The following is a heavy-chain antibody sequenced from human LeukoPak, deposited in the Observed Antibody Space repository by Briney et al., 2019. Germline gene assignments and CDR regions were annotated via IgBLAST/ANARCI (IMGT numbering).Heavy chain of an antibody. V-gene: IGHV4-39*07. J-gene: IGHJ5*02. CDR2: IYYSGST. D-gene: IGHD3-22*01. CDR3: ARDDTSYYDSSGYTNWFDP. CDR1: GGSISSSSYY. Sequence: SETLSLTCTVSGGSISSSSYYWGWIRQPPGKGLEWIGSIYYSGSTNYNPSLKSRVTMSVDTSKNQFSLKLSSVTAADTAVYYCARDDTSYYDSSGYTNWFDPWGQGTLVTVSS.